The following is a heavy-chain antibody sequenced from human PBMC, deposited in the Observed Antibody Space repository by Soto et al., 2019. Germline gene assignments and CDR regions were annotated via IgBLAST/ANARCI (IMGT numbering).Heavy chain of an antibody. J-gene: IGHJ4*02. V-gene: IGHV1-18*01. Sequence: ASVKVSCKASGYTFTSYCISWVRQAPGQGLEWMGWISAYNGNTNYAQKLQGRVTMTTDTSTSTAYMELRSLRSDDTAVYYCARDSSMDKTFYYWGQGTLVTVSS. CDR2: ISAYNGNT. CDR3: ARDSSMDKTFYY. D-gene: IGHD2-2*01. CDR1: GYTFTSYC.